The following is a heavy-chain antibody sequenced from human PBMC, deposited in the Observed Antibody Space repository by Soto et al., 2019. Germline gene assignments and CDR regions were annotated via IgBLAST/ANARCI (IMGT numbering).Heavy chain of an antibody. J-gene: IGHJ4*02. CDR1: GYSFTTYG. Sequence: ASVKVSCKASGYSFTTYGINWVRQAPGQGLEWMGWISPYNGHTKYVQKLQVRVTMTTDTSTSTAYMELSSLRSEDTAVYYCARAPDSSSPNNAFDYWGQGTLVTVSS. CDR3: ARAPDSSSPNNAFDY. D-gene: IGHD6-13*01. V-gene: IGHV1-18*01. CDR2: ISPYNGHT.